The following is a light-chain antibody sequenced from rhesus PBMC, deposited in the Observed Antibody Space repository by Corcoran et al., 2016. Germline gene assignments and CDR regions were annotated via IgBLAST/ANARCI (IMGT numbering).Light chain of an antibody. CDR2: YDS. CDR1: NIGKEV. CDR3: QVWDSSGDHDV. V-gene: IGLV3-44*01. Sequence: SYDLTQPPSVSVSPGQTARITCGGDNIGKEVVNWYLQKPPQAPVLVIYYDSERPSGIPERFSGSKSGNTATLTISGVEDGDEGYDYCQVWDSSGDHDVFGSGTKLTVL. J-gene: IGLJ6*01.